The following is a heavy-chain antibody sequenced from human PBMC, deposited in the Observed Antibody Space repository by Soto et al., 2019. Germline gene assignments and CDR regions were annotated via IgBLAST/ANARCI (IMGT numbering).Heavy chain of an antibody. CDR1: GFTFSDYY. D-gene: IGHD2-2*01. CDR2: ISNSGITK. CDR3: ARDLYQMLSHNYYYYYMDV. Sequence: GGSLRLSCVASGFTFSDYYITWIRQAPGKGLEYISYISNSGITKYYADSVKGRFSISRDNDKNSVSLQMDSLRADDTAVYYCARDLYQMLSHNYYYYYMDVWGKGTTVTVSS. V-gene: IGHV3-11*04. J-gene: IGHJ6*03.